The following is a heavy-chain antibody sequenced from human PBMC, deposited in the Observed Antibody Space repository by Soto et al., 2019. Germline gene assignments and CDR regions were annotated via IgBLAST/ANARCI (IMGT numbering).Heavy chain of an antibody. CDR1: GGSFSGYY. Sequence: QVQLQQWGAGLLKPSETLSLTCAVYGGSFSGYYWSWIRQPPGKGLEWIGEINHSGSTNYNPSLKSRVTISVDTSKNQFSLKLSSVTAADTAVYYCARGFRALLWFGELFGWFDPWGQGTLGTVSS. D-gene: IGHD3-10*01. CDR2: INHSGST. CDR3: ARGFRALLWFGELFGWFDP. J-gene: IGHJ5*02. V-gene: IGHV4-34*01.